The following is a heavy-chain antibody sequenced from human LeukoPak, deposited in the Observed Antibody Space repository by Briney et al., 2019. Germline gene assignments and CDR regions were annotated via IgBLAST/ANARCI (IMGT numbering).Heavy chain of an antibody. CDR3: ATDTETDYGGNFDY. D-gene: IGHD4-23*01. J-gene: IGHJ4*02. V-gene: IGHV1-8*01. Sequence: ASVKVSCKASGYTFTSYDINWVRQATGQGLEWMGWMNPNSGNTGYAQKFQGRVTMTEDTSTDTAYMELSSLRSEDTAVYYCATDTETDYGGNFDYWGQGTLVTVSS. CDR1: GYTFTSYD. CDR2: MNPNSGNT.